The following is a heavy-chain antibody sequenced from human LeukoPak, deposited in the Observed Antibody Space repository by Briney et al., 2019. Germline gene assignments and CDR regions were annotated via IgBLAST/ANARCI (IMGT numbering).Heavy chain of an antibody. Sequence: PGTSLRLSCAASKFTFRLYGMPWVRQAPGKGLEWVAVIWYDGSNKYYADSVKGRFTISRDNSKNTLYLQMNSLRAEDTAVYYCARDKYCSSTSCYTRGDYYYGMDVWGQGTTVTVSS. CDR2: IWYDGSNK. D-gene: IGHD2-2*02. J-gene: IGHJ6*02. CDR1: KFTFRLYG. V-gene: IGHV3-33*08. CDR3: ARDKYCSSTSCYTRGDYYYGMDV.